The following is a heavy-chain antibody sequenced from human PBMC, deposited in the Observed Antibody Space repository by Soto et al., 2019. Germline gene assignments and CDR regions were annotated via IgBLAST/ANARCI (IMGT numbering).Heavy chain of an antibody. V-gene: IGHV1-69*13. J-gene: IGHJ4*02. CDR1: GYTLTELS. CDR2: VIPIFGTA. D-gene: IGHD3-10*01. CDR3: ARSALREYYYGSGTRLAPFDY. Sequence: SVKVSCKVSGYTLTELSMHWVRQAPGKGLEWMGGVIPIFGTANYAQKFQGRVTITADESTSTAYMELSSLRSEDTAVYYCARSALREYYYGSGTRLAPFDYWGQGTLVTVSS.